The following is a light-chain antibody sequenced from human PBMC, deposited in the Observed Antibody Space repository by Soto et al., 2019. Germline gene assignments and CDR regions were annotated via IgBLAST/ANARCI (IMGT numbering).Light chain of an antibody. V-gene: IGKV3-20*01. CDR3: QQYGSSPYT. J-gene: IGKJ2*01. CDR2: GTS. Sequence: EIVVTQSPGTLSLSPGERATLSCRASQSISTTYLAWYQQRPGQAPRLLIYGTSSRATGIPDRFGGSGSATDFTLTINRLEPEDFAVYYCQQYGSSPYTFGQGTKLEIK. CDR1: QSISTTY.